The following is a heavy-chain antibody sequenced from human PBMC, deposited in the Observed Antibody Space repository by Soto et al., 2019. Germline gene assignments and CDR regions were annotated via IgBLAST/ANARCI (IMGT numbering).Heavy chain of an antibody. CDR1: GFNFSSSA. D-gene: IGHD6-6*01. CDR2: VGGNSVST. Sequence: EVRLLESGGDLIQPGGSLRLSCAASGFNFSSSAMSWVRQAPDKGLECVSAVGGNSVSTFYADSVKGRFTISKDSSKNTLFQQMNSVRAEDTAVYYCAKARGSSPRWGYYFMDVWGKGTTVTVS. J-gene: IGHJ6*03. V-gene: IGHV3-23*01. CDR3: AKARGSSPRWGYYFMDV.